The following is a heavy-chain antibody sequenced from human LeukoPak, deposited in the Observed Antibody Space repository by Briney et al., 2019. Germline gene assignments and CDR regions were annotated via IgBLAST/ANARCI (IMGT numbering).Heavy chain of an antibody. CDR1: GFTFSSYA. D-gene: IGHD7-27*01. Sequence: GGSLRLSCAASGFTFSSYAMSWVRQAPGKGLEWVSAISGSGGSTYCADSVKGRFTISRDNSKNTLYLQMNSLRAEDTAVYYCAKGNWGSGNYFDYWGQGTLVTVSS. CDR2: ISGSGGST. J-gene: IGHJ4*02. CDR3: AKGNWGSGNYFDY. V-gene: IGHV3-23*01.